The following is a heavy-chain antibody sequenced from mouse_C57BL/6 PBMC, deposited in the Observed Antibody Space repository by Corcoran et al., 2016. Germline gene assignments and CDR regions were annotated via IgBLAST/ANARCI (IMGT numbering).Heavy chain of an antibody. Sequence: DVQLQESGPGLVKPSQSLSLTCSVTGYSITSGFYWNWIRQFPGNKLEWMGYISYDGSNNYNPSLKNRISITRDTSKNQFFLKLNSVTTEDTATYYCARSMVKTVWGTGTTVTVSS. CDR1: GYSITSGFY. D-gene: IGHD2-2*01. CDR2: ISYDGSN. V-gene: IGHV3-6*01. J-gene: IGHJ1*03. CDR3: ARSMVKTV.